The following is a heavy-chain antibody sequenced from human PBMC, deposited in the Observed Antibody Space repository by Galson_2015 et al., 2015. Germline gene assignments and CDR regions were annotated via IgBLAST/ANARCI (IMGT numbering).Heavy chain of an antibody. CDR3: TRGADGFDY. CDR1: GFTFSTYD. V-gene: IGHV3-13*01. D-gene: IGHD2-8*01. Sequence: SLRLSCAVSGFTFSTYDMHWVRRATGQGLEWVSGIGSGGDIYYAASVKGRFTTSRDNAKNSLYLQMDSLRAGDTAVYYCTRGADGFDYWGQGTLVTVSS. CDR2: IGSGGDI. J-gene: IGHJ4*02.